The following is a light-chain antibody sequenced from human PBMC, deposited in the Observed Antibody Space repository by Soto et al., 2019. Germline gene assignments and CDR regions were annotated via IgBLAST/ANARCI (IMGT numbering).Light chain of an antibody. J-gene: IGKJ5*01. V-gene: IGKV4-1*01. CDR1: RSGVSRSNNKNY. CDR3: QQHYAATSTT. Sequence: DIAMTHSPDSLPLLRAGGFPTNCKSLRSGVSRSNNKNYLAWYQQKPGQPPKLLIYWASTRESGVPDRFSGSGSGTDFTLTISSLQAEDAAIYYCQQHYAATSTTFGQGTKLEIK. CDR2: WAS.